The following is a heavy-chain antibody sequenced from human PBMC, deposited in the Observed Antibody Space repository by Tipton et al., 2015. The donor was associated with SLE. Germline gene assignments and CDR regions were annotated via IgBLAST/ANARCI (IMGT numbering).Heavy chain of an antibody. CDR3: ARYPSYFDY. J-gene: IGHJ4*02. D-gene: IGHD2-21*01. V-gene: IGHV4-39*07. Sequence: TLSLTCTVSGGSISSSSYYWGWIRQPPGKGLEWIGSIYYSGSTYYNPSLKSRVTISVDTSKNQFSLKLSSVTAADTAVYYCARYPSYFDYWGQGTLVTVSS. CDR1: GGSISSSSYY. CDR2: IYYSGST.